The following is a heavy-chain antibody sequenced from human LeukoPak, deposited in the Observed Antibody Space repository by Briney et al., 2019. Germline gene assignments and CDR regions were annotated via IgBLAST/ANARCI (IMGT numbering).Heavy chain of an antibody. J-gene: IGHJ5*02. V-gene: IGHV3-21*01. CDR3: AKDSMRTGFDP. CDR1: GFTFSNYN. Sequence: GGSLRLSCATSGFTFSNYNMNWVRQAPGKGLEWVSSISSSSNFIYYADSVKGRFTISRDNAKNSLYLQMNSLRAEDTAVYYCAKDSMRTGFDPWGQGTLVTVSS. CDR2: ISSSSNFI.